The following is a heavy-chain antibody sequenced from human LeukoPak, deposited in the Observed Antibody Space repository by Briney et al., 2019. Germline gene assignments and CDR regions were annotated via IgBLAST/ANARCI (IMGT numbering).Heavy chain of an antibody. Sequence: GSLRLSCVASGFTFKNCAMSWVRQAPGKGLEWVSGINYSGGHKYYADSVKGRFTISRDSSKNTLSLQMNSLTTEDTAVYYCAKDDSITLDHFDYGGQGALVTVSS. J-gene: IGHJ4*02. CDR2: INYSGGHK. CDR1: GFTFKNCA. CDR3: AKDDSITLDHFDY. D-gene: IGHD4-11*01. V-gene: IGHV3-23*01.